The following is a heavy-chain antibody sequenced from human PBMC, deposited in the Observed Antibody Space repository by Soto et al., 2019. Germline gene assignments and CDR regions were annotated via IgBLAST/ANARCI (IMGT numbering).Heavy chain of an antibody. Sequence: GGSLRLSCAASGFTFSSYGMHWVRQAPGKGLEWVAVISYDGSNKYYADSVKGRFTISRDNSKNTLYLEMNSLRGEDTAVYYCARLIWIEATSFYFDFWGQGTLVTVSS. CDR3: ARLIWIEATSFYFDF. D-gene: IGHD1-26*01. V-gene: IGHV3-30*03. CDR2: ISYDGSNK. J-gene: IGHJ4*02. CDR1: GFTFSSYG.